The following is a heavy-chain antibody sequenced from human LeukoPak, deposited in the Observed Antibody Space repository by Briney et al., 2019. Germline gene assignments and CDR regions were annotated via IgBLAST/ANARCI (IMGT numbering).Heavy chain of an antibody. CDR2: VNPNTGAT. J-gene: IGHJ4*02. CDR1: GYTFTGYY. CDR3: AREVRGEEQQHFDY. V-gene: IGHV1-2*02. D-gene: IGHD6-13*01. Sequence: ASVKVSCKASGYTFTGYYIHWVRQAPGQGPEWVGWVNPNTGATNYAQTFQGRVTMTRDTSISTAYMELSRLRSDDTAVYYCAREVRGEEQQHFDYWGQGTLVTVSS.